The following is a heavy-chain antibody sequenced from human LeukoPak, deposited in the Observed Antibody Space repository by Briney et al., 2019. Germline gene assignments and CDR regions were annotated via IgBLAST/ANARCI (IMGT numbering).Heavy chain of an antibody. CDR2: INSDGSTT. V-gene: IGHV3-74*01. Sequence: GGSLRLSCAASGFTFSSYWMHWVRQAPGKGLVWVSRINSDGSTTNYADSVKGRFTISRDNAKNSLYLQMNSLRAEDTAVYYCARFGTVRGVRFDYWGQGTLVTVSS. CDR1: GFTFSSYW. CDR3: ARFGTVRGVRFDY. J-gene: IGHJ4*02. D-gene: IGHD3-10*01.